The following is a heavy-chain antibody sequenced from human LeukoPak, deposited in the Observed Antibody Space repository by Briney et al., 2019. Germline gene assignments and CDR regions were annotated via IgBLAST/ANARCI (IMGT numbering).Heavy chain of an antibody. CDR3: AGDPCRSTSCYAHWFDP. J-gene: IGHJ5*02. CDR1: GYTFTSYG. Sequence: ASVKVSCKASGYTFTSYGISWVRQAPGQGLEWMGWISAYNGNTNYAQKPQGRVTMTTDTYTSTAYMELRSLRSDDTAVYYCAGDPCRSTSCYAHWFDPWGQGTLVTVSS. V-gene: IGHV1-18*01. D-gene: IGHD2-2*01. CDR2: ISAYNGNT.